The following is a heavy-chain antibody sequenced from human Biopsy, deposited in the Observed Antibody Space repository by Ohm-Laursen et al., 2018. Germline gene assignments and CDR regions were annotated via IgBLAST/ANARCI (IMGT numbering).Heavy chain of an antibody. D-gene: IGHD3-10*01. CDR1: GGSINSYY. CDR3: VGGGSGSFPFDY. J-gene: IGHJ4*02. Sequence: GTLSLTCSVSGGSINSYYWSWMRQPAGKGLEWIGRLFTSGTTNYSPSLNNRVTMSGDTSKNQFSLRLTYVTAADTAVYYCVGGGSGSFPFDYWGPGTLVTVSS. CDR2: LFTSGTT. V-gene: IGHV4-4*07.